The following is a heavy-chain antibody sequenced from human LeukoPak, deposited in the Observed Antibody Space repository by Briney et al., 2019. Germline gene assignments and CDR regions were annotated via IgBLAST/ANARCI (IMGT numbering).Heavy chain of an antibody. D-gene: IGHD2-15*01. CDR2: ISNDGRTR. CDR3: ARAVVVSRFLDY. J-gene: IGHJ4*02. CDR1: GFAFKYYA. Sequence: GGSLRLSCAASGFAFKYYAFHWVRQAPGKGLEYVAAISNDGRTRYYARSVEGRFTISRDDSKNTLSLQMGSLRLEDMAVYYCARAVVVSRFLDYWGPGTLVSVSS. V-gene: IGHV3-64*01.